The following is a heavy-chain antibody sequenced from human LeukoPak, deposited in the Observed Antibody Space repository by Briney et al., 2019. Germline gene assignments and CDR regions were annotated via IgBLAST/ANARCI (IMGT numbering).Heavy chain of an antibody. J-gene: IGHJ4*02. Sequence: GESLKISCKGLGYSFNSHWIGWVRQMPGKGLEWMGIVYPDDSDVRYSPSFQGQVTISADKSIDTAYLQWSSLEASDTAMYYCARHQIYCTSTACYVDKWGQGTQVTVSS. D-gene: IGHD2-2*01. CDR3: ARHQIYCTSTACYVDK. CDR1: GYSFNSHW. CDR2: VYPDDSDV. V-gene: IGHV5-51*01.